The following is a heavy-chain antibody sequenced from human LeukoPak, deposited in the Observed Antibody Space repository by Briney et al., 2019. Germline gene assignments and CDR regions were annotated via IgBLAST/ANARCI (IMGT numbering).Heavy chain of an antibody. V-gene: IGHV4-59*01. CDR1: GGSISSYY. D-gene: IGHD6-13*01. Sequence: SXXLSLTCTVSGGSISSYYWSWIRQPPGKELEWIGYIYYSGSTNYNPPLKSRVTISVDTSKTQFSLKLSSVTAADTAVYYCARVGSSWRYFDYWGQGTLVTVSS. CDR2: IYYSGST. CDR3: ARVGSSWRYFDY. J-gene: IGHJ4*02.